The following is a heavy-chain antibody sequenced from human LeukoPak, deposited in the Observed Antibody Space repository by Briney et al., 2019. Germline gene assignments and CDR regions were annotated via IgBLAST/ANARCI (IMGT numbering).Heavy chain of an antibody. J-gene: IGHJ5*02. CDR1: GFTVSSNY. CDR2: ILGLGST. D-gene: IGHD1-26*01. V-gene: IGHV3-53*01. Sequence: LGGSPRLSCAASGFTVSSNYMSWVRQAPGKGLEWVSIILGLGSTNYADSVKGRFTISRDNSKKTLYLQMNSLRAEDTAVYYCTRANSATIPRVDPWGQGTLVTVP. CDR3: TRANSATIPRVDP.